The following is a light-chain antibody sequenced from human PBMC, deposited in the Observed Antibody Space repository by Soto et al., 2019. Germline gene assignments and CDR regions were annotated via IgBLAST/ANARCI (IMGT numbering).Light chain of an antibody. Sequence: DIVLTQSPATLSLSPGDSATLSCRASQSVSSYLAWYQQKTGQAPRLLIYDASNRATGIPARFSGSGSGTDLTLTISRLEPEDFAVYYCQQRSNWPTTCGQGTKVDIK. CDR1: QSVSSY. CDR3: QQRSNWPTT. V-gene: IGKV3-11*01. J-gene: IGKJ1*01. CDR2: DAS.